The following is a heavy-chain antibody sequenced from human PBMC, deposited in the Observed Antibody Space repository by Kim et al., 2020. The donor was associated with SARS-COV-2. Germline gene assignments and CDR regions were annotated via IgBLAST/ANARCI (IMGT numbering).Heavy chain of an antibody. CDR1: GYTFTSYA. CDR2: INAGNGNT. CDR3: ARDRDSGYEVHYFDY. Sequence: ASVKVSCKASGYTFTSYAMHWVRQAPGQRLEWMGWINAGNGNTKYSQKFQGRVTITRDTSASTAYMELSSLRSEDTAVYYCARDRDSGYEVHYFDYWGQGTLVTVSS. V-gene: IGHV1-3*01. J-gene: IGHJ4*02. D-gene: IGHD5-12*01.